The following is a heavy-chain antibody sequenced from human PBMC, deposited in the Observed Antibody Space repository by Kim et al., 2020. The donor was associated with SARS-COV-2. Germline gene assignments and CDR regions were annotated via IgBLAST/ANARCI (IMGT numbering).Heavy chain of an antibody. D-gene: IGHD3-3*01. CDR3: ARVPFWSGYYRGLYYFDY. V-gene: IGHV4-34*01. J-gene: IGHJ4*02. Sequence: SGVTLSVDTSKNQFSLKLSSVTAADTAVYYCARVPFWSGYYRGLYYFDYWGQGTLVTVSS.